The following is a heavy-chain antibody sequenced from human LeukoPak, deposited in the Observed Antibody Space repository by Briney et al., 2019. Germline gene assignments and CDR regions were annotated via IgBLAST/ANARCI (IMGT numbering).Heavy chain of an antibody. CDR1: GGSISSYY. CDR3: ARDSPLCSSTSCYPANWFDP. D-gene: IGHD2-2*01. CDR2: IYPSGST. V-gene: IGHV4-4*07. J-gene: IGHJ5*02. Sequence: SETLSLTCTVSGGSISSYYWTWIRQPAGKGLEWIGRIYPSGSTNYNPSLKSRVTMSVDTSKNQFSLKLSSVTAADTAVYYCARDSPLCSSTSCYPANWFDPWGQGTLVTVSS.